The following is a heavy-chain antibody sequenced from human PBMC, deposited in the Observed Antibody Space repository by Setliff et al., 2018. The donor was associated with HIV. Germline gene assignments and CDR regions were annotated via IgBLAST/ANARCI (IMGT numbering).Heavy chain of an antibody. J-gene: IGHJ6*03. CDR3: ARDRSSGRGYYYYYYMDV. CDR1: GVSISSGGYY. V-gene: IGHV4-31*03. D-gene: IGHD6-19*01. CDR2: ISSRGST. Sequence: SETLSLTCTVSGVSISSGGYYWNWIRQHPGKGLEWIGYISSRGSTYYNPSLKSRITMSVDTSQNQVSLKLSSVTAADTAVYYCARDRSSGRGYYYYYYMDVWGKGTTVTVSS.